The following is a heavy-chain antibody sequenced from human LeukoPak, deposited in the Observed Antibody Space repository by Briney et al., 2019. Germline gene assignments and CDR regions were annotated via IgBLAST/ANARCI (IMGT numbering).Heavy chain of an antibody. J-gene: IGHJ4*02. V-gene: IGHV1-18*01. Sequence: ASVKVSCKASGYTFTSYSISWVRQAPGQGVEWMGWISTYNGNTNYAQRLQGRVTMTRDTSTSTAYMELRSLRSDDTAVYYCARGEDGYNFDYWGQGTLVTVSS. CDR1: GYTFTSYS. D-gene: IGHD5-24*01. CDR2: ISTYNGNT. CDR3: ARGEDGYNFDY.